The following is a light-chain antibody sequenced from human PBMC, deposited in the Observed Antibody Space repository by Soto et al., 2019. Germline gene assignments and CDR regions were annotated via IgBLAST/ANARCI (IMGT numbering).Light chain of an antibody. CDR3: AAWDDSLTHVV. V-gene: IGLV1-44*01. Sequence: QSVLTQPPSASGTPGQRVTISCSGSSSNIGSNTVNWYQQLPGTAPKLLIYSNNQRPSGVPDRFSGSNSGTSASLAISGLQSEDEADYYCAAWDDSLTHVVFGGGTKLTVL. J-gene: IGLJ2*01. CDR1: SSNIGSNT. CDR2: SNN.